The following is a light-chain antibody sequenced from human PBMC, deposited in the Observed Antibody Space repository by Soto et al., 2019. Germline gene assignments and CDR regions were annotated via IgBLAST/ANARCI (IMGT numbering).Light chain of an antibody. J-gene: IGKJ2*01. V-gene: IGKV3-20*01. CDR3: QQYGSSPRT. CDR1: QSVSSSY. CDR2: GAS. Sequence: EIVLTQSPGTLSLSPGERATLSCRASQSVSSSYLAWYQQKPGQAPRLLIYGASSRATGIPDNFSGSGSGTDFTLTISRLEPEDFAVYYCQQYGSSPRTFSQGTKLEIK.